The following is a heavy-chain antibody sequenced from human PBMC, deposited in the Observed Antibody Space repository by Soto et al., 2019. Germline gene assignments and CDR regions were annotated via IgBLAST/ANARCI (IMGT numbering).Heavy chain of an antibody. Sequence: SETLSLTCTVSGGSISSGDYYWSWIRRPPGKGLEWIGYIYYSGSTYYNPSLKSRVTISVDTSKNQFSLKLSSVTAADTAVYYCARGPRLRFLEWPPGNWGQGTLVTVSS. CDR2: IYYSGST. CDR3: ARGPRLRFLEWPPGN. V-gene: IGHV4-30-4*01. D-gene: IGHD3-3*01. J-gene: IGHJ4*02. CDR1: GGSISSGDYY.